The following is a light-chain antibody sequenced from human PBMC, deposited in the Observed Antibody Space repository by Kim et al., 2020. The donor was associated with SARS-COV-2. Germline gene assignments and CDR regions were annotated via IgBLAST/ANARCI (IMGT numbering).Light chain of an antibody. CDR2: EDS. CDR1: KLGDKY. Sequence: SYELTQPPSVSVSPGQTASITCSGDKLGDKYVCWYQQKPGQSPVRVIYEDSRRPSGIPERFLGSNSGNTATPTISGTQAMDEADYYCQAWDSSTGVFGGGTKLTVL. CDR3: QAWDSSTGV. V-gene: IGLV3-1*01. J-gene: IGLJ3*02.